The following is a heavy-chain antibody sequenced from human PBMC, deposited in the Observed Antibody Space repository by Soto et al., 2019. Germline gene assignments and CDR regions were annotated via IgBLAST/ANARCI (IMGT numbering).Heavy chain of an antibody. J-gene: IGHJ6*03. V-gene: IGHV4-34*01. D-gene: IGHD2-2*01. CDR2: INHSGST. CDR3: ARGEPKVVQGGYYYDYYMDV. Sequence: QVQLQQWGAGLLKPSETLSLTCAVYGGSFSGYYWSWIRQPPGKGLEWIGEINHSGSTNYNPALKRRVTIAVDTSKNQYSLKLSSVTAADTAVYYCARGEPKVVQGGYYYDYYMDVWGKGTTVTVSS. CDR1: GGSFSGYY.